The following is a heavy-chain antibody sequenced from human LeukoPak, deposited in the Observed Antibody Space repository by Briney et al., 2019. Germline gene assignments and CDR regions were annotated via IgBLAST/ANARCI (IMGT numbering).Heavy chain of an antibody. J-gene: IGHJ4*02. CDR3: VRHQGSWLTPPHS. CDR1: GFTIRSYG. V-gene: IGHV3-23*01. Sequence: GGSLRLSCAASGFTIRSYGMSWVRQAPGKGLEWVSGIGATTGNTYYAASVKGRVTISRDTSKNTLYLQMNSLRAEDTAIYYCVRHQGSWLTPPHSWGQGTLVTVSS. CDR2: IGATTGNT. D-gene: IGHD6-19*01.